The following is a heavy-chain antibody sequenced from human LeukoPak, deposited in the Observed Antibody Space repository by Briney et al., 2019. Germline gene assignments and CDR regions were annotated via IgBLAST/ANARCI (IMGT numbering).Heavy chain of an antibody. CDR3: ARSGQGTSPY. J-gene: IGHJ4*02. CDR1: GFTFSTYG. D-gene: IGHD1-7*01. Sequence: GGSLRLSCAASGFTFSTYGMHWVRQAPGKGLEWVAFIRYDGSNKYYADSVKGRFTISRDNSKNTLYLQMNSLRAEDTAVYFCARSGQGTSPYWGQGTLVTVSS. CDR2: IRYDGSNK. V-gene: IGHV3-30*02.